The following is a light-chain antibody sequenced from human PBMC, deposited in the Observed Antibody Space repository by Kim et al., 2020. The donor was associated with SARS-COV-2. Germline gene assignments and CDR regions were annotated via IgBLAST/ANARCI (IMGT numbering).Light chain of an antibody. J-gene: IGLJ3*02. CDR2: DNS. CDR1: SSNIGKNF. Sequence: SVVTQPPSASGTPGQRVTISCTGGSSNIGKNFVFWYQQLPGTAPKLLIYDNSQRPSGVPGRFSASKSGTSASLAIGGLRSEDEATYYCSSWDDSLDNLMFGGGTKVTVL. CDR3: SSWDDSLDNLM. V-gene: IGLV1-47*02.